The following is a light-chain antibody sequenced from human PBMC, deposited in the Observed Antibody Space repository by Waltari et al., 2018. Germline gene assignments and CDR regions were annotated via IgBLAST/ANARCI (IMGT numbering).Light chain of an antibody. Sequence: QSALTQPASVSGSPGQSLTVPCTGPSSDVGSYNLVSWYQHHPPRAPKLMIYEVSKRPAGVSNRFSGSKSGNTASLTISGLQPEDEADYYCCSYAGANTYVFGSGTKVTVL. J-gene: IGLJ1*01. V-gene: IGLV2-23*02. CDR3: CSYAGANTYV. CDR1: SSDVGSYNL. CDR2: EVS.